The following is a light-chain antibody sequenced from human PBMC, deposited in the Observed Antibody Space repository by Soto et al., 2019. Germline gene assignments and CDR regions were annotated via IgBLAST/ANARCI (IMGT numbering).Light chain of an antibody. CDR1: QNFGSNY. J-gene: IGKJ1*01. CDR3: HQYGRSPTT. Sequence: EIVLTQSPDTLSLSPGERATLSCRASQNFGSNYLAWYRQKRGQAPRFLIYGASSRATGIPDRFSGSGSGTDFTLTIIRLEPEDFAVYFCHQYGRSPTTFGQGTKADIK. V-gene: IGKV3-20*01. CDR2: GAS.